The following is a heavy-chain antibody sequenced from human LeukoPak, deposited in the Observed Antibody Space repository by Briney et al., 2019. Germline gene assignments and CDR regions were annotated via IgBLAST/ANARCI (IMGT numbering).Heavy chain of an antibody. CDR2: IYYSGST. D-gene: IGHD3-3*01. J-gene: IGHJ4*02. V-gene: IGHV4-30-4*01. CDR1: GGSISSGDYY. Sequence: SQTLSLTCTVSGGSISSGDYYWSWIRQPPGTGLEWIGYIYYSGSTYYNPSLKSRVTISVDTSKNQFSLRLSSVTAADTAVYYCARGTGDFWSGYPYYFDYWGQGTLVTVSS. CDR3: ARGTGDFWSGYPYYFDY.